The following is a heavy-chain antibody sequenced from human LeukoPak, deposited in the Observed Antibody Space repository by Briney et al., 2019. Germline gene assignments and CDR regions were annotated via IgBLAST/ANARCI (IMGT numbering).Heavy chain of an antibody. J-gene: IGHJ4*02. CDR1: GFTFSSYG. Sequence: PGRSLRLSCAASGFTFSSYGMHWVRQAPGKGLEWVAVIWYDGSNKYYADSVKGRFTISRDNSKNTLYLRMNSLRAEDTAVYYCARVAVAGTSRYYFDYWGQGTLVTVSS. V-gene: IGHV3-33*01. CDR3: ARVAVAGTSRYYFDY. D-gene: IGHD6-19*01. CDR2: IWYDGSNK.